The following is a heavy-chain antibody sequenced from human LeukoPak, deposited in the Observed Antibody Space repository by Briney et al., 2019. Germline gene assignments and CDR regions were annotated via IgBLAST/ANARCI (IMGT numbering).Heavy chain of an antibody. D-gene: IGHD3-22*01. CDR2: ISGSGGST. CDR3: AKDFRYSSGYYVY. V-gene: IGHV3-23*01. J-gene: IGHJ4*02. CDR1: GFTFSNYA. Sequence: PGGSLRLSCAASGFTFSNYAMNWVRQAPGKGLEWVSAISGSGGSTYYADSVKGRFTISRDNSKNTLYLQMNSLRAEDTAVYYCAKDFRYSSGYYVYWGQGTLVTVSS.